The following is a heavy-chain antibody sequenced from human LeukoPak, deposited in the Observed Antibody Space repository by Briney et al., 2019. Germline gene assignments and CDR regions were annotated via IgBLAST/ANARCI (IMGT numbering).Heavy chain of an antibody. CDR1: GGSFSGYY. V-gene: IGHV4-34*01. Sequence: SETLSLTCAVYGGSFSGYYWSWIRQPPGKGLEWIGEINHSGSTNYNPSLKSRVTISVDTSKNQFSLKLSSVTAADTAVYYCARGPLTVRSQYQLLLWRGYYFDYWGQGTLVTVSS. D-gene: IGHD2-2*01. CDR2: INHSGST. J-gene: IGHJ4*02. CDR3: ARGPLTVRSQYQLLLWRGYYFDY.